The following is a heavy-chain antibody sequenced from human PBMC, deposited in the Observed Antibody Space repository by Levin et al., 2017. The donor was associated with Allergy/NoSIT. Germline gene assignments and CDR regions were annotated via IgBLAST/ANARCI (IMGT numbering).Heavy chain of an antibody. CDR3: ARGLYSSSWFDAFDI. J-gene: IGHJ3*02. CDR2: IYYSGST. V-gene: IGHV4-31*03. Sequence: PSETLSLTCTVSGGSISSGGYYWSWIRQHPGKGLEWIGYIYYSGSTYYNPSLKSRVTISVDTSKNQFSLKLSSVTAADTAVYYCARGLYSSSWFDAFDIWGQGTMVTVSS. CDR1: GGSISSGGYY. D-gene: IGHD6-13*01.